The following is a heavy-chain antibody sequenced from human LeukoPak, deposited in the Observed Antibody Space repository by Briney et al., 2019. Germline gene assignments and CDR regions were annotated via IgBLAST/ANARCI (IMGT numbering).Heavy chain of an antibody. J-gene: IGHJ3*02. D-gene: IGHD1-26*01. CDR1: GGTFSSYA. V-gene: IGHV1-69*13. Sequence: ASVKVSCKASGGTFSSYAISWVRQAPGQGLEWMGGIIPIFGTANYAQKFQGRVTITADESTSTAYMELSSLRSEDTAVYYCARGPFRGATLGAFDIWGQGTMVTVSS. CDR3: ARGPFRGATLGAFDI. CDR2: IIPIFGTA.